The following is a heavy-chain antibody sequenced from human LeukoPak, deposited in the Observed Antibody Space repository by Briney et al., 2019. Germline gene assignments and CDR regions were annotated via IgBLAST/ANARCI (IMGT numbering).Heavy chain of an antibody. CDR1: DYSFRSFG. D-gene: IGHD4-23*01. Sequence: GASVKVSCKAIDYSFRSFGISWVRQAPGQGLEWMGWIKNSNGHTQYAQKFQGRITMTTDTSTTTAYMEMRRLRSDDTAVYYCASEDYGGNSYNWFDPWGQGTLVTVSS. CDR3: ASEDYGGNSYNWFDP. V-gene: IGHV1-18*01. J-gene: IGHJ5*02. CDR2: IKNSNGHT.